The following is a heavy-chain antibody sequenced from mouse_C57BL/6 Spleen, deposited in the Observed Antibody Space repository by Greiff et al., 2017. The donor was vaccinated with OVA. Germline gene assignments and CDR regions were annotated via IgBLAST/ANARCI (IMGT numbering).Heavy chain of an antibody. CDR3: ARAYYDYDLYAMDY. V-gene: IGHV2-2*01. J-gene: IGHJ4*01. CDR2: IWSGGST. Sequence: QVQLQQSGPGLVQPSQSLSITCTVSGFSLTSYGVHWVRQSPGKGLEWLGVIWSGGSTAYNAAFISRLSISKDNSKSQVFFKMNSLQADDTAIYYCARAYYDYDLYAMDYWGQGTSVTVSS. CDR1: GFSLTSYG. D-gene: IGHD2-4*01.